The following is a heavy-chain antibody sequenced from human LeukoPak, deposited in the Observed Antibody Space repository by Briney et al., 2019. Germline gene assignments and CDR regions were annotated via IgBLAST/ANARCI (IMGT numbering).Heavy chain of an antibody. CDR2: IIPVFGTA. CDR1: GGTFNSYA. J-gene: IGHJ5*02. V-gene: IGHV1-69*13. Sequence: GASVKVSCKASGGTFNSYAISWVRQAPGQGLEWMGGIIPVFGTANYAQKFQGRVTITADESANIAYMELSSLRSEDTAVYYCARGPFPPAATVATNNWFDPWGQGTLVTVSS. CDR3: ARGPFPPAATVATNNWFDP. D-gene: IGHD6-13*01.